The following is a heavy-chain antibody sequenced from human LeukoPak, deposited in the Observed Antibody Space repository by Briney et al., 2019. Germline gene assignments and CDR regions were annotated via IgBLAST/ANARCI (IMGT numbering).Heavy chain of an antibody. CDR1: GGSISSYY. Sequence: SETLSLTCTVSGGSISSYYWSWIRQPPGKGLEWIGYIYYSGSTNYNPSLKSRVTISVDTSKNQFSLKLSSVTAADTAVYYCARKYDFWSGALFDYWGQGTLVTVSS. V-gene: IGHV4-59*08. CDR3: ARKYDFWSGALFDY. CDR2: IYYSGST. D-gene: IGHD3-3*01. J-gene: IGHJ4*02.